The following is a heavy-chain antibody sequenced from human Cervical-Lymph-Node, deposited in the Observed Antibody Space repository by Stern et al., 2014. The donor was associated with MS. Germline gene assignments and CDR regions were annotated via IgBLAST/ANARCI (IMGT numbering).Heavy chain of an antibody. J-gene: IGHJ6*02. D-gene: IGHD3-3*01. Sequence: VQLLQSGAEVKKPGASVKVSCKASGYTFIRYYIHWVRQAPGQGLEWMGIINPNGGSTRYAQKFQGRVTMTSDTSTSTVSMELSSLRSEDTAVYYCATLYDSSGNYGMEVWGQGTTVIVSS. CDR3: ATLYDSSGNYGMEV. CDR1: GYTFIRYY. V-gene: IGHV1-46*01. CDR2: INPNGGST.